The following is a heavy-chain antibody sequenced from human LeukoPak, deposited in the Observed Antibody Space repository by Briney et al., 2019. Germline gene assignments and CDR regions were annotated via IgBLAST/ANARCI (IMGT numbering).Heavy chain of an antibody. Sequence: SGTLSLTCTVSGGSISSSSYFWGWIRQPPGKGLEWIGSIYYSGSTYYNPSLESRVTISVDTSKNQFSLKLNSVTAADTAVYYCARHGGLKYGGYEKRFDYWGQGTLVTVSS. CDR2: IYYSGST. J-gene: IGHJ4*02. CDR3: ARHGGLKYGGYEKRFDY. V-gene: IGHV4-39*01. CDR1: GGSISSSSYF. D-gene: IGHD5-12*01.